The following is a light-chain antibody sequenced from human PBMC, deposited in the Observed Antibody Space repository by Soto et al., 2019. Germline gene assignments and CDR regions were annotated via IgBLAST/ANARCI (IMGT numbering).Light chain of an antibody. J-gene: IGKJ1*01. CDR1: QSISSW. V-gene: IGKV1-5*03. CDR3: QQYNDNWT. CDR2: KAS. Sequence: DIQMTQSPSTLSASVGDRVTITCRASQSISSWLAWYQQKPGTAPNLLIYKASNLQSGVPSRVSGSGSGTEFNLTISSLQPDDSATYYCQQYNDNWTFGQGTKVEIK.